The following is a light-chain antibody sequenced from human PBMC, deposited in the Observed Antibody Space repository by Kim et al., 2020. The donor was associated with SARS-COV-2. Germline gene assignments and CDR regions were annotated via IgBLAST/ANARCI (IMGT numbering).Light chain of an antibody. CDR1: QTNRND. V-gene: IGKV1-6*01. CDR2: SAS. J-gene: IGKJ4*01. CDR3: LQYFIYPLT. Sequence: SATIRDRVTITCRASQTNRNDLVWYQQKPGKAPKLLIYSASTLQSGVPSRFSGSGSDTDFALTITSLQPEDFATYYCLQYFIYPLTFGGGTKLEI.